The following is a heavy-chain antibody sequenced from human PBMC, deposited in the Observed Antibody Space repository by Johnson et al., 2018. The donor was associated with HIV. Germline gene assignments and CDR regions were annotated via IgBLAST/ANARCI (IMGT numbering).Heavy chain of an antibody. CDR1: GLTFKNFA. CDR2: INWNGGST. J-gene: IGHJ3*02. Sequence: VQLVESGGGLVQPGGSLRLSCAASGLTFKNFAMSWVRQAPGKGLEWVSGINWNGGSTGYADSVKGRFTISRDNAKNSLYLQMNSLRDEDTALYYCARGMGYNYYDSSGHTARYDAFDMWGQGTMVTVSS. V-gene: IGHV3-20*04. CDR3: ARGMGYNYYDSSGHTARYDAFDM. D-gene: IGHD3-22*01.